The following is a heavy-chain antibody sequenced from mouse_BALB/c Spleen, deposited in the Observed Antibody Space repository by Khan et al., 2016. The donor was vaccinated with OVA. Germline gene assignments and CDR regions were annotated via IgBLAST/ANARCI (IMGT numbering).Heavy chain of an antibody. CDR2: ISYSGRT. CDR3: VRGRAY. CDR1: GYSITSDYA. J-gene: IGHJ3*01. D-gene: IGHD3-3*01. Sequence: EVQLQESGPGLVKPSLSLSLTCTVTGYSITSDYAWNWIRQFPGHKLEWMGYISYSGRTSYTPCLKSRTSITRDTSKNKFFLQLNSVATEDTATYYCVRGRAYWGQGTLVTVSA. V-gene: IGHV3-2*02.